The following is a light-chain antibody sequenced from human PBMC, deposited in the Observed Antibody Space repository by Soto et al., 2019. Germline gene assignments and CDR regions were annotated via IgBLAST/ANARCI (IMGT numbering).Light chain of an antibody. CDR1: QSISSW. CDR3: QQYNSYSRT. Sequence: DIQMSQSHSTLSGSVGDRVTITCRASQSISSWLAWYQQKPGKAPKLLIYDASSLESGVPSRFSGSGSGTEFTLTISSLQPDDFATYYCQQYNSYSRTFGQGTMVDI. V-gene: IGKV1-5*01. J-gene: IGKJ1*01. CDR2: DAS.